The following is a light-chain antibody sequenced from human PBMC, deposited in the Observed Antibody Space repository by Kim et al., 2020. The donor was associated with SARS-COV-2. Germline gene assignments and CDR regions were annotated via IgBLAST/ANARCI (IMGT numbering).Light chain of an antibody. CDR2: GAS. CDR3: QQYSSSPAT. Sequence: PGDRATLSCRASQSVSSNYLAGYQQKPGQAPRLLIYGASSRATGIPDRFSGSGSGTDFTLTITRLEPEDFAVYYCQQYSSSPATFGQGTKVDIK. V-gene: IGKV3-20*01. CDR1: QSVSSNY. J-gene: IGKJ1*01.